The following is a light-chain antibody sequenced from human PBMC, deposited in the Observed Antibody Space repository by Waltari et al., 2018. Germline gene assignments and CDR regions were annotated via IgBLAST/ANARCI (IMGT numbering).Light chain of an antibody. V-gene: IGKV1-12*01. CDR1: QGISSW. Sequence: IQMTQSPSSLSASVGDKVTITCRASQGISSWLAWYQQKPGKAPKLLIYAASRLQTGVPSRFSGSGSGADYTLIISSLQPEDFATYYCQQGYNTPLTFGGGTKVEIK. CDR2: AAS. CDR3: QQGYNTPLT. J-gene: IGKJ4*01.